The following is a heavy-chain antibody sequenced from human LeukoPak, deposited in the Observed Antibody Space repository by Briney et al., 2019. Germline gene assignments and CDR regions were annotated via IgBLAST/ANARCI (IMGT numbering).Heavy chain of an antibody. CDR2: ISSSGGAI. CDR3: TRGRRTNEY. CDR1: GFTFSDYY. D-gene: IGHD1-1*01. J-gene: IGHJ4*02. V-gene: IGHV3-11*04. Sequence: GGSLRLSCAASGFTFSDYYMSWIRQAPGKGLEWVSYISSSGGAIYYADSVTGRFPISRDDAENSLYLQLNSLRVEDTAVYYCTRGRRTNEYWGQGTLVTVSS.